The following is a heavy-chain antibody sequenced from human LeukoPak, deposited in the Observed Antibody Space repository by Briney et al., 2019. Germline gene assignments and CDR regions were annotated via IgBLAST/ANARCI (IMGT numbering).Heavy chain of an antibody. CDR3: ARPMVRGVITAPGY. CDR1: GGSISSSSYY. J-gene: IGHJ4*02. Sequence: SETLSLTCTVSGGSISSSSYYWGWIRQPPGTGLEWIGSIYYSGSTYYNLSLKSRVTISVDTSKNQFSLKLSSVTAADTAVYYCARPMVRGVITAPGYWGQGTLVTVSS. D-gene: IGHD3-10*01. CDR2: IYYSGST. V-gene: IGHV4-39*01.